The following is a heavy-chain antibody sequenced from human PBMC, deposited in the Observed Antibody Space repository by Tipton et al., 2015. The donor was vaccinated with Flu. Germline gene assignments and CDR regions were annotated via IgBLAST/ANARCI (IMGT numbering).Heavy chain of an antibody. J-gene: IGHJ6*02. CDR2: IYYSGST. Sequence: TLSLTCTVSGGSISSYYWSWIRQPPGKGLEWIGYIYYSGSTNYNPSLKSRVTISVDTSKNQFSLKLSFVTAADTAVYYCARDRPNYYYYGMDVWGQGTTVTVSS. V-gene: IGHV4-59*01. CDR3: ARDRPNYYYYGMDV. CDR1: GGSISSYY.